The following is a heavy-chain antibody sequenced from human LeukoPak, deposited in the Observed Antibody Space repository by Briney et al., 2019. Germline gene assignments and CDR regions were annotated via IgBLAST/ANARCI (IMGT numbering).Heavy chain of an antibody. V-gene: IGHV4-59*07. CDR3: ARAKRGSGFGYYYFDS. CDR2: RSYGVTS. CDR1: TDSMSSYY. D-gene: IGHD3-16*01. Sequence: SDTLSLTCTVSTDSMSSYYWSWIRQPPGKCLEWIGYRSYGVTSNYTPSLKSRVTMSLDTSENQFSMKLTSVTAADTAVYYCARAKRGSGFGYYYFDSWGQGTLVTVFS. J-gene: IGHJ4*02.